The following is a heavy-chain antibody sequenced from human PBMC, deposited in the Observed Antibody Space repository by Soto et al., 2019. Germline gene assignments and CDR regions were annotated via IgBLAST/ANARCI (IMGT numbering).Heavy chain of an antibody. CDR1: GFTFSSYA. J-gene: IGHJ3*02. CDR2: ISSNGGST. V-gene: IGHV3-64*01. Sequence: EVQLVESGGGLVQPGGSLRLSCAASGFTFSSYAMHWVRQAPGKGLEYVSAISSNGGSTYYANSVKGRFTISRDNSKNTLYLQMGSLRAEDMAVYYCARGPPEVVAANFAFDIWGQGTTVTVSS. D-gene: IGHD2-15*01. CDR3: ARGPPEVVAANFAFDI.